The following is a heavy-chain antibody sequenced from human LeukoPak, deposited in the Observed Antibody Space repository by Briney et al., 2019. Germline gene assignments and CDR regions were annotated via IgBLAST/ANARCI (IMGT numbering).Heavy chain of an antibody. V-gene: IGHV4-39*07. J-gene: IGHJ3*02. CDR2: IYYSGST. D-gene: IGHD3-22*01. CDR3: AREDLGYDSSGYYYSRGAFDI. CDR1: GGSISSSSYY. Sequence: SETLSLTCTVSGGSISSSSYYWGWIRQPPGKGLEWIGSIYYSGSTYYNPSLKSRVTISVDTSKNQFSLKLSSVTAADTAVYYCAREDLGYDSSGYYYSRGAFDIWGQGTMVTVSS.